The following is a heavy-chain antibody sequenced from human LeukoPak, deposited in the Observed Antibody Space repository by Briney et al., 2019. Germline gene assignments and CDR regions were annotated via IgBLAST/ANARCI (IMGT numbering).Heavy chain of an antibody. CDR3: ARLGTTVTTDPLARFVQRASGALNWFDP. V-gene: IGHV3-48*02. CDR1: GFTFSSYS. CDR2: ISSSSSTI. D-gene: IGHD4-17*01. Sequence: GGSLRLSCAASGFTFSSYSMNWVRQAPGKGLEWVSYISSSSSTIYYADSVKGRFTISRDNAKNSLYLQMNSLRDEDTAVYYCARLGTTVTTDPLARFVQRASGALNWFDPWGQGTLVTVSS. J-gene: IGHJ5*02.